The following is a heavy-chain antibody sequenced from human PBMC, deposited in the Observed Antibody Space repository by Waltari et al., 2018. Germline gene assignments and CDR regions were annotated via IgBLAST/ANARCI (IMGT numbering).Heavy chain of an antibody. J-gene: IGHJ4*02. Sequence: QVQLVQSGAEVKKPGSSVKVSCKASGGTFSSYAISWVRQAPGQGLEWMGGIIPIFGTANYAQKFQVRVTITADESTSTAYMELSSLRSEDTAVYYCARSMGVYDFWSGSTYFDYWGQGTLVTVSS. CDR1: GGTFSSYA. D-gene: IGHD3-3*01. V-gene: IGHV1-69*13. CDR3: ARSMGVYDFWSGSTYFDY. CDR2: IIPIFGTA.